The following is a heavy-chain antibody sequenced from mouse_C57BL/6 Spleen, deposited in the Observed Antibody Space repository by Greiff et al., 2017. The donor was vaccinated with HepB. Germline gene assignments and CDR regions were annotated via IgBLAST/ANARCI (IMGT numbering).Heavy chain of an antibody. CDR3: ARGGSYDVHDYAMDC. V-gene: IGHV1-39*01. Sequence: VQLKESGPELVKPGASVKISCKASGYSFTDYNMNWVKQSNGKSLEWIGVINPNYGTTSYNQKFKGKATLTVDQSSSTAYMQLNSLTSEDSAVYYYARGGSYDVHDYAMDCWGQGTSVTVSS. CDR2: INPNYGTT. D-gene: IGHD2-12*01. CDR1: GYSFTDYN. J-gene: IGHJ4*01.